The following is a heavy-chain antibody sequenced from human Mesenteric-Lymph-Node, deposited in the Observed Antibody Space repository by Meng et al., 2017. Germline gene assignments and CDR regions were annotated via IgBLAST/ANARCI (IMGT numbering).Heavy chain of an antibody. CDR3: AKALNLKLQLERRPLDY. J-gene: IGHJ4*02. CDR2: ISGSGGST. CDR1: GFTFSSYA. Sequence: GESLKISCAASGFTFSSYAMSWVRQAPGKGLEWVSAISGSGGSTYYADSVKGRFTISRDNSKNTLYLQMNSLRAEDTAVYYCAKALNLKLQLERRPLDYWGQGTLVTVSS. V-gene: IGHV3-23*01. D-gene: IGHD1-1*01.